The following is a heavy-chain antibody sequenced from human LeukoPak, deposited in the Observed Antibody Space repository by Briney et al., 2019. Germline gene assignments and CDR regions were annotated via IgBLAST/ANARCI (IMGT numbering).Heavy chain of an antibody. CDR1: GYTFTGYY. D-gene: IGHD2-2*01. CDR3: ARLGVVPAPNFDY. CDR2: INPNSGGT. Sequence: ASVKVSCKASGYTFTGYYMHWVRQSPGQGLEWMGWINPNSGGTNYAQKFQGRVTMTRDTSISTAYMELSRLRSDDTAVYYCARLGVVPAPNFDYWGQGTLVTVSS. V-gene: IGHV1-2*02. J-gene: IGHJ4*02.